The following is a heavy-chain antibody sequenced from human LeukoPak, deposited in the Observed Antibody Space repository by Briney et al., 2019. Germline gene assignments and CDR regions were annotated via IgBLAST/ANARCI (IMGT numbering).Heavy chain of an antibody. CDR1: GYTFTGYY. CDR2: INPNSGGT. J-gene: IGHJ5*02. V-gene: IGHV1-2*02. Sequence: ASVKVSCKASGYTFTGYYMHWVRQAPGQGLEWMGWINPNSGGTNYAQKLQGRVTMTTDTSTSTAYMELRSLRSDDTAVYYCARDSSSWYGGWFDPWGQGTLVTVSS. CDR3: ARDSSSWYGGWFDP. D-gene: IGHD6-13*01.